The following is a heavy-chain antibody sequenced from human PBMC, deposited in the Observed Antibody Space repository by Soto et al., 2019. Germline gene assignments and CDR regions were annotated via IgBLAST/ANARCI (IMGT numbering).Heavy chain of an antibody. V-gene: IGHV3-23*01. Sequence: GGSLRLSCVASGFTLSTYAMSWVRQAPGKGLEWVSGITGSGGSTYYADSVKGRFTISRDNSRDTLFLQMNSLRAEDTAIYYCAKSSVWYPYFDSWGQGTLVTVSS. CDR1: GFTLSTYA. CDR2: ITGSGGST. D-gene: IGHD6-13*01. J-gene: IGHJ4*02. CDR3: AKSSVWYPYFDS.